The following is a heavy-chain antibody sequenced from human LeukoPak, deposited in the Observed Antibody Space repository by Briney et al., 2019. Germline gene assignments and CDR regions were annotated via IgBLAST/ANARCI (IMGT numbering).Heavy chain of an antibody. V-gene: IGHV1-18*04. CDR3: ARDPSNSSGWYIFFDF. CDR2: ISAYNGDT. J-gene: IGHJ4*02. CDR1: GYTFTGYY. D-gene: IGHD6-19*01. Sequence: ASVKVSCKASGYTFTGYYIHWVRQAPGQGLEWMGWISAYNGDTKYAQKLQGRVTMTTDTSTSTAYMELRRLRSHDTVVYYCARDPSNSSGWYIFFDFWGQGTLVAVSS.